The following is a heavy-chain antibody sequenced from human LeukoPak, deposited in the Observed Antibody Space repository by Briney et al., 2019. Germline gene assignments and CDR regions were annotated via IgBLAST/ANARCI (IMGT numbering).Heavy chain of an antibody. V-gene: IGHV1-2*02. J-gene: IGHJ5*02. D-gene: IGHD2-2*01. CDR2: INPNSGGT. CDR3: ARDLEVVVPAAFRFDP. CDR1: GYTFTGYY. Sequence: ASVKVSCKASGYTFTGYYMHWVRQAPGQGLDWMGWINPNSGGTNYAQKFQGRVIMTRDTSISTAYMELSRLRSDDTAVYYCARDLEVVVPAAFRFDPWGQGTLVTVSS.